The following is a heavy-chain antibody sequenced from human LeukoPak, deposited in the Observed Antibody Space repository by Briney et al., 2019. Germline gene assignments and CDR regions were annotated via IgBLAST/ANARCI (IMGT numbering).Heavy chain of an antibody. V-gene: IGHV4-59*01. Sequence: TSETLSLTCTVSGGSISSYFWSWIRQPLGKGLEWIGFIYYSGSTNYNPSLKSRVTISVDTSKNQFSLKLSSVTAADTAVYYCMLQLYYYYGMDVWGQGTTVTVSS. CDR1: GGSISSYF. J-gene: IGHJ6*02. CDR3: MLQLYYYYGMDV. CDR2: IYYSGST. D-gene: IGHD3-16*01.